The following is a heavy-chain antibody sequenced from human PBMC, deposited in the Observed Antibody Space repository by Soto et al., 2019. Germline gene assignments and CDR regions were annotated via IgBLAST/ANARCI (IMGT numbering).Heavy chain of an antibody. V-gene: IGHV4-59*08. CDR2: IYYSGST. D-gene: IGHD2-15*01. Sequence: SETLSLTCTVSSGSISSYYWSWIRQPPGKGLEWIGYIYYSGSTNYNPSLKSRVTISVDTSKNQFSLKLSSVTAADTAVYYCARLGYCSGGSCYWFDPWGQGTLVTVSS. CDR1: SGSISSYY. J-gene: IGHJ5*02. CDR3: ARLGYCSGGSCYWFDP.